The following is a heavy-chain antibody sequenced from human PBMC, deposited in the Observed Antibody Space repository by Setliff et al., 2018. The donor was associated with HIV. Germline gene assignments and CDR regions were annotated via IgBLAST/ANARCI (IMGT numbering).Heavy chain of an antibody. V-gene: IGHV3-30*02. CDR1: GFSLSSNG. Sequence: GGSLRLSCEASGFSLSSNGMHWVRQAPGKGLEWVAFIRYDGNNKNYADPVKGRFTTSRDNSKNRVFLQMDSLRGEDTAVYYCVKDSSWQQIGRNWRVHSGMDVWGQGTTVTVSS. CDR2: IRYDGNNK. D-gene: IGHD3-22*01. J-gene: IGHJ6*02. CDR3: VKDSSWQQIGRNWRVHSGMDV.